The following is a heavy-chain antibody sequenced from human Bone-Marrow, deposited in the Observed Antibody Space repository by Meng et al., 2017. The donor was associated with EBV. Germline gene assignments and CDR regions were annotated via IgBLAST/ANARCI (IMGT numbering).Heavy chain of an antibody. CDR1: GGTFSSYA. CDR3: ARGIAAATGVKSFGFDY. CDR2: IIPIFGTA. J-gene: IGHJ4*02. V-gene: IGHV1-69*06. Sequence: QVQLVQSGAEVKKPXSSVKVSCXASGGTFSSYAISWVRQAPGQGLEWMGGIIPIFGTANYAQKFQGRVTITADKSTSTAYMELSSLRSEDTAVYYCARGIAAATGVKSFGFDYWGQGTLVTVSS. D-gene: IGHD6-13*01.